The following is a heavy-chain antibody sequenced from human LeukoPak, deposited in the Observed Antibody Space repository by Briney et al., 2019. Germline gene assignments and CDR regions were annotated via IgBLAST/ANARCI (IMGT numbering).Heavy chain of an antibody. CDR3: AKDGFPATHFDY. Sequence: GGSLRLSCAASGFTFSSYAMSWVRQAPGKGLEWVSAISGSGGSTYYADSVKGRFTISRDNSKNTLYLQMNSLRAEDTAVYSCAKDGFPATHFDYWGQGTLVTVSS. D-gene: IGHD2-15*01. CDR1: GFTFSSYA. CDR2: ISGSGGST. J-gene: IGHJ4*02. V-gene: IGHV3-23*01.